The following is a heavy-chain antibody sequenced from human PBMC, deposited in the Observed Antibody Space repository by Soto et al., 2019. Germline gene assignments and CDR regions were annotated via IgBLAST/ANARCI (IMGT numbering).Heavy chain of an antibody. CDR2: IYYSGST. CDR3: ARGYYDILTGVYYYYYYGMDV. D-gene: IGHD3-9*01. Sequence: SETLSLTCTVSGGSISSYYWSWIRQPPGKGLEWIGHIYYSGSTNYNPSLKSRVTISVDTSKNQFSLKMSSVTAADTAVYYCARGYYDILTGVYYYYYYGMDVWGQGTTVT. J-gene: IGHJ6*02. CDR1: GGSISSYY. V-gene: IGHV4-59*08.